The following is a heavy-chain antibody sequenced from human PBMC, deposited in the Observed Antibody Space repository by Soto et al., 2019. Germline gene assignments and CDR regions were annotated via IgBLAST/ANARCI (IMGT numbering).Heavy chain of an antibody. Sequence: QMQLVQSGAEVKKTGSSVTVSCKALGNTFTYRYLHWVRQAPGHALEWMGWITPFSGDVHYAQKFQERVTITRDRSINTAYMQISSLRSEDTAMYFCASGGAGSGPFTWELPDHWGQGTLVTVSS. CDR2: ITPFSGDV. V-gene: IGHV1-45*02. J-gene: IGHJ4*02. CDR3: ASGGAGSGPFTWELPDH. CDR1: GNTFTYRY. D-gene: IGHD1-26*01.